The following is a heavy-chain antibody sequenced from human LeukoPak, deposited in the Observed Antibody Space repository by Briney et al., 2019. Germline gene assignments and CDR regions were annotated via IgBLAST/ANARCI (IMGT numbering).Heavy chain of an antibody. CDR2: INQDGSEK. CDR1: GFSFSSHW. Sequence: GGSLRLSCAVSGFSFSSHWMSWVRQAPGRGLEWVANINQDGSEKHYVDPVKGRFINSRDNAKNSLYLQMNSLRAEDSAVYYCARDIEAPGIAFDYWGQGSLVTVSS. CDR3: ARDIEAPGIAFDY. J-gene: IGHJ4*02. D-gene: IGHD6-13*01. V-gene: IGHV3-7*03.